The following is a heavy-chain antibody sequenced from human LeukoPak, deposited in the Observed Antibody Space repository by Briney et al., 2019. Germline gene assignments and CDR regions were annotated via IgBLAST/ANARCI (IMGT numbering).Heavy chain of an antibody. J-gene: IGHJ4*02. CDR1: GYTFTSYG. D-gene: IGHD3-22*01. CDR3: ARDRGRYYYDSSGYYYEKTHYYFDY. CDR2: IIPIIGTA. V-gene: IGHV1-69*13. Sequence: SVKVSCKASGYTFTSYGISWVRQAPGQGLEWMGGIIPIIGTANYAQKFQGRVTITADESTSTAYMELSSLRSEDTAVYYCARDRGRYYYDSSGYYYEKTHYYFDYWGQGTLVTVSS.